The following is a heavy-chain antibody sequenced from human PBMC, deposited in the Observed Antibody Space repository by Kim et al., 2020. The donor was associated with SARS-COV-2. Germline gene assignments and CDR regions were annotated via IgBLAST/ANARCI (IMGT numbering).Heavy chain of an antibody. CDR2: FDPEDAET. CDR1: GYTLIELS. CDR3: ATGPSIVRDNWFDP. V-gene: IGHV1-24*01. Sequence: ASVKVSCKVSGYTLIELSMHWVRQAPGKGLEWMGGFDPEDAETIYAQKFRGRVTMTEDTSTDTAYMELSSLRSEDTAVYYCATGPSIVRDNWFDPWGQGT. J-gene: IGHJ5*02. D-gene: IGHD3-10*01.